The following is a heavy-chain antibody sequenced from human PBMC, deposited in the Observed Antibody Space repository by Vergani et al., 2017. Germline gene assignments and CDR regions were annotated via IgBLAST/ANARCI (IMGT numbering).Heavy chain of an antibody. CDR2: IYSGGST. Sequence: EVQLVESGGGLVQPGGSLRLSCAASGFSVNTNYMTWVRQAPGKGLEWVSVIYSGGSTYYADSVKGRFTISRDNSKNTLYLQMNSLRAEDTAVYYCAIFPVVTTPDYWGQGTLVTVSS. V-gene: IGHV3-66*02. CDR1: GFSVNTNY. J-gene: IGHJ4*02. D-gene: IGHD2-21*02. CDR3: AIFPVVTTPDY.